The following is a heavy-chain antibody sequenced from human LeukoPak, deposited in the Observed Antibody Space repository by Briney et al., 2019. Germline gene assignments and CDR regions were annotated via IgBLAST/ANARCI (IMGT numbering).Heavy chain of an antibody. V-gene: IGHV4-31*03. Sequence: SETLSLTCTVSGGSISSGGYYWSWIRQHPGKGLEWIGYIYYSGSTYYNPSLKSRVTISVDTSKNPFSLKLSSVTAADTAVYYCAKSGGYGALIDYWGQGTLVTVSS. CDR1: GGSISSGGYY. D-gene: IGHD3-16*01. J-gene: IGHJ4*02. CDR2: IYYSGST. CDR3: AKSGGYGALIDY.